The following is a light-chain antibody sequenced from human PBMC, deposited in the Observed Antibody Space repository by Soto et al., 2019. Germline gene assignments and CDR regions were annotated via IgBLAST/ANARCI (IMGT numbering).Light chain of an antibody. CDR1: QSVSRI. CDR3: QQYNNGGIT. V-gene: IGKV3-15*01. J-gene: IGKJ5*01. CDR2: GAS. Sequence: EVVLTQSPATLSVSPGERTTLSCRASQSVSRILAWYQQKPGQAPRLLIYGASTRASGIPARFSGGGSGTEFTLTISSLQSEDFAVYYCQQYNNGGITFGQGTRLEI.